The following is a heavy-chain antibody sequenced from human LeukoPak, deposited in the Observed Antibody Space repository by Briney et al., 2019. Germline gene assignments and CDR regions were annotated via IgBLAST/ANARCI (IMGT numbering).Heavy chain of an antibody. CDR3: ARGFDSSGYFPFDN. J-gene: IGHJ4*02. D-gene: IGHD3-22*01. CDR1: GGSISSYY. V-gene: IGHV4-59*01. Sequence: PSETLSLTCTVSGGSISSYYWSWLRQPPGKGLEWIGYIYYSGSTNYKPSLKSRVTISVDTSKNQFSLKLSSVTAADTAVYYCARGFDSSGYFPFDNWGQGTLVTVSS. CDR2: IYYSGST.